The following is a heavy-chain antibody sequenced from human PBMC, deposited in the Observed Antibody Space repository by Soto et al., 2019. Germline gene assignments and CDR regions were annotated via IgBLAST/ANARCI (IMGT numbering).Heavy chain of an antibody. Sequence: GGSLRLSCAASGFIFRSYAMGWVRQAPGKGLEWVSSVSGSGGGRYYADSVKGRFTISRDNSKNTLYLQMSSLTAGDTAEYYCAKVEEPGSYYYYGMDVWGQGTTVTVSS. CDR1: GFIFRSYA. J-gene: IGHJ6*02. D-gene: IGHD1-26*01. CDR3: AKVEEPGSYYYYGMDV. V-gene: IGHV3-23*01. CDR2: VSGSGGGR.